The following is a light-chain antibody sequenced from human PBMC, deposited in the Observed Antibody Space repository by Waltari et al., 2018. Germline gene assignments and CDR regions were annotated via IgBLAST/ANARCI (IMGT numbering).Light chain of an antibody. CDR3: QQYDNWSALT. V-gene: IGKV3-15*01. J-gene: IGKJ4*01. CDR2: GAF. Sequence: EIVMTQSPATLSVSPGDRATLSCRASQSVRSNLGWYQQKPGQAPRLLIYGAFTRATGIPAMFSGSGSGTEFTLTISSLQSEDFAVYYCQQYDNWSALTFGGGTKVEIK. CDR1: QSVRSN.